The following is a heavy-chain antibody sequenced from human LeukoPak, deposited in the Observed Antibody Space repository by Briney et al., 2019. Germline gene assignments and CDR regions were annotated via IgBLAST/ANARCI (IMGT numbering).Heavy chain of an antibody. Sequence: GGSLRLSCAASGFTFSDYHMSWIRQAPGKGLEWVALISNDGSNKFYADSVKGRFTISRDNSKNTLYLQMNSLRAEDTAVYYCAKGVYDSSGYYPNDALDIWGQGTMVTVSS. CDR1: GFTFSDYH. CDR2: ISNDGSNK. CDR3: AKGVYDSSGYYPNDALDI. J-gene: IGHJ3*02. D-gene: IGHD3-22*01. V-gene: IGHV3-30*18.